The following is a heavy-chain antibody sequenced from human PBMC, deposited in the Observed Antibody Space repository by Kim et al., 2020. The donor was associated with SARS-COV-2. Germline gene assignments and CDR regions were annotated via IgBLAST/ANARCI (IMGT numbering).Heavy chain of an antibody. CDR2: ISYDGSNK. CDR1: GFTFSSYA. CDR3: ARDGAKVVIRYYFDY. D-gene: IGHD3-22*01. Sequence: GGSLRLSCAASGFTFSSYAMHWVRQAPGKGLEWVAVISYDGSNKYYADSVKGRFTISRDNSKNTLYLQMNSLRAEDTAVYYCARDGAKVVIRYYFDYWGQGTLVTVSS. V-gene: IGHV3-30-3*01. J-gene: IGHJ4*02.